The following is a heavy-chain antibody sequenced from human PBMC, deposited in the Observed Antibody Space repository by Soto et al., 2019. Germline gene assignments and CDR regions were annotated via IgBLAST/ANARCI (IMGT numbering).Heavy chain of an antibody. J-gene: IGHJ5*02. D-gene: IGHD3-10*01. CDR3: ARYGSGSSVWFDP. Sequence: ETLSLTCTVSGGSISSYYWSWIRQPPGKGLEWIGYIYYSGSTNYNPSLKSRVTISVDTSKNQFSLKLSSVTAADTAVYYCARYGSGSSVWFDPWGQGTLVTVSS. CDR1: GGSISSYY. CDR2: IYYSGST. V-gene: IGHV4-59*01.